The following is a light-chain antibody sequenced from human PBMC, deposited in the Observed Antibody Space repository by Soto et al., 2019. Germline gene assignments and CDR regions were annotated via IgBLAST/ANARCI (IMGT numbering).Light chain of an antibody. CDR2: LEGSGSY. CDR3: ETWDSNSFYV. V-gene: IGLV4-60*03. CDR1: SGHSSYI. J-gene: IGLJ1*01. Sequence: QLVLTQSSSASASLGSSVKLTCTLSSGHSSYIIAWHQQQPGKAPRYLMKLEGSGSYNKGSGVPDRFSGSSSGADRYLTISNLQSEDETDYYCETWDSNSFYVSGTGTKVTVL.